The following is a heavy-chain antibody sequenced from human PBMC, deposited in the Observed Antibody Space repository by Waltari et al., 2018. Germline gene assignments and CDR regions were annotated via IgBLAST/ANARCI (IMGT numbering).Heavy chain of an antibody. CDR3: ASMTYYDFWSGYSGAFDI. V-gene: IGHV4-4*02. CDR1: GGSISSSNW. CDR2: IYHSGST. Sequence: QVQLQESGPGLVKPSGTLSLTCAVSGGSISSSNWWSWVRQPPGKGLEWIGEIYHSGSTNYNPSLKSRVTISVDKSKNQVSLKLSSGTAADTAVYYCASMTYYDFWSGYSGAFDIWGQGTMVTVSS. D-gene: IGHD3-3*01. J-gene: IGHJ3*02.